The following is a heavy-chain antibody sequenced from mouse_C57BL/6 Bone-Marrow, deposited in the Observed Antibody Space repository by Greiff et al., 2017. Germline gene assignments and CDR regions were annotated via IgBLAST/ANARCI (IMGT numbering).Heavy chain of an antibody. CDR1: GYSITSGYY. Sequence: ESGPGLVKPSQSLSLTCPVTGYSITSGYYWNWIRQLPGNKLEWMGYISYDGSNNYNPSLKNRIPITRDTSKNQFFLKLNSVTTEDTATYYCAREHYYGSSYYFDYWGQGTTLTVSS. D-gene: IGHD1-1*01. CDR3: AREHYYGSSYYFDY. J-gene: IGHJ2*01. V-gene: IGHV3-6*01. CDR2: ISYDGSN.